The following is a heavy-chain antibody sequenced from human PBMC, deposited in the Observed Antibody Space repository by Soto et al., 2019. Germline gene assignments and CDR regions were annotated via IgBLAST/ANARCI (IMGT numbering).Heavy chain of an antibody. CDR3: ARILRLLEWSPFYGMDV. CDR1: GGTFSSYA. V-gene: IGHV1-69*13. Sequence: ASVKVSCKASGGTFSSYAISWVRQAPGQGLEWMGGIIPIFGTANYAQKFQGRVTITADESTSTAYMELSSLRSEDTAVYYCARILRLLEWSPFYGMDVWGQGNTVTVS. D-gene: IGHD3-3*01. J-gene: IGHJ6*02. CDR2: IIPIFGTA.